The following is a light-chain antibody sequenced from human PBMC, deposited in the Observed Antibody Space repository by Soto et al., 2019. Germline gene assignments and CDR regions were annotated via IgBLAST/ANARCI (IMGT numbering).Light chain of an antibody. CDR1: QSVNSNY. CDR2: GAS. J-gene: IGKJ1*01. CDR3: QQDDNPPRT. V-gene: IGKV3-20*01. Sequence: ETVLTQSPGILSLSPGERATLSCRASQSVNSNYLAWYQQIPGQSPRVLMYGASNRATGIPDRFSGSGSGTDFTLTISGLEPEDFAVYYCQQDDNPPRTFGQGTKVEIK.